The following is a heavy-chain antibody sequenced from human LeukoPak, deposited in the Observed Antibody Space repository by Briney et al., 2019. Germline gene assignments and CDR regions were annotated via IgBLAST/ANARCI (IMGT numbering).Heavy chain of an antibody. Sequence: SETLSLTCTVSGGSISSYYWSWIRQPPGKGQEWIGYIYYSGSTNYNPSLKSRVTISVDTSKNQFSLKLSSVTAADTAVYYCAARDGARIDYWGQGTLVTVSS. V-gene: IGHV4-59*01. CDR3: AARDGARIDY. CDR2: IYYSGST. D-gene: IGHD3-10*01. CDR1: GGSISSYY. J-gene: IGHJ4*02.